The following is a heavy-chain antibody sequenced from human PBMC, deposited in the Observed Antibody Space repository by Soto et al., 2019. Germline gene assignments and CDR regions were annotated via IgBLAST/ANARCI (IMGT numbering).Heavy chain of an antibody. J-gene: IGHJ4*02. CDR1: GFTFSSYA. V-gene: IGHV3-23*01. CDR2: ISGSGGST. CDR3: AKDRGFSSGAFDY. D-gene: IGHD6-19*01. Sequence: GALILSCAASGFTFSSYAMSWVRQAPGKGLEWVSAISGSGGSTYYADSVKGRFTISRDNSKNTLYLQMNSLRAEDTAVYYCAKDRGFSSGAFDYWGQGTLVTVSS.